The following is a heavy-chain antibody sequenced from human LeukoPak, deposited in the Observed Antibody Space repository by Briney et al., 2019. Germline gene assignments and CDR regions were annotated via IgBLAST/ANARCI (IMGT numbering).Heavy chain of an antibody. CDR3: ARQGTSGSYLTGSDV. CDR1: SGSISTYY. Sequence: PSETLSLTCTVSSGSISTYYWSWIRQSPGKGLEWMGYIFHSGSTTYNPSLSSRLTISVDTSKNQFSLELRSVTAADTAVYYCARQGTSGSYLTGSDVWGQGTTVTVSS. J-gene: IGHJ6*02. V-gene: IGHV4-59*08. CDR2: IFHSGST. D-gene: IGHD3-22*01.